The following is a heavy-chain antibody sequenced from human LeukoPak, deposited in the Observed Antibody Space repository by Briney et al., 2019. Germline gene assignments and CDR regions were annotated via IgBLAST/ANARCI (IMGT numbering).Heavy chain of an antibody. V-gene: IGHV1-69*06. Sequence: GSSVKVSCKASGGTFSSYAISWVRQAPGQGLEWMGGIIPIFGTANYAQKFQGRVTITADKSTGTAYMELSSLRSEDTAVYYCARDKGGYSGCVSFDYWGQGTLVTVSS. CDR3: ARDKGGYSGCVSFDY. CDR1: GGTFSSYA. D-gene: IGHD5-12*01. CDR2: IIPIFGTA. J-gene: IGHJ4*02.